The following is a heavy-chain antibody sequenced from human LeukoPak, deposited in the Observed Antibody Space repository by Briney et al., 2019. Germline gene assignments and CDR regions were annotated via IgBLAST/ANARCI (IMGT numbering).Heavy chain of an antibody. CDR2: VSNSGST. CDR3: TTSAEGSTSFEH. Sequence: SQTLSLTCTVSGGSISSGGYYWSWIRQDPGKGLEYIGYVSNSGSTYYNPSLKSRVIISVDMSENQFSLKLSSVTAADTAVYYCTTSAEGSTSFEHWGQGTLVTVSS. J-gene: IGHJ4*02. CDR1: GGSISSGGYY. D-gene: IGHD2-2*01. V-gene: IGHV4-31*03.